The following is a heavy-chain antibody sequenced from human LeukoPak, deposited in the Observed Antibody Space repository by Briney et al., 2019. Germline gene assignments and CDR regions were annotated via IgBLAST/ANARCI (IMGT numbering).Heavy chain of an antibody. D-gene: IGHD1-26*01. J-gene: IGHJ6*03. V-gene: IGHV1-69*05. Sequence: ASVKVSCKASGGTFSRYAISWVRQAPGQGLEWMGGIIPIFGTANYAQKFQGRVTITTDESTSTAYMELSSLRSEDTAVYYCAKGESESYYYFYYMDVWGKGTTVTVSS. CDR2: IIPIFGTA. CDR3: AKGESESYYYFYYMDV. CDR1: GGTFSRYA.